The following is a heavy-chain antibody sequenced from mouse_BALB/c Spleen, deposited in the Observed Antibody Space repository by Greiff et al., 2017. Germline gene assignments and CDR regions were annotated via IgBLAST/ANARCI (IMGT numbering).Heavy chain of an antibody. J-gene: IGHJ4*01. CDR1: GFSLTSYG. CDR3: ARDPRSSLYAMDY. CDR2: IWSGGST. Sequence: QVQLKESGPGLVQPSQSLSITCTVSGFSLTSYGVHWVRQSPGKGLEWLGVIWSGGSTDYNAAFISRLSISKDNSKSQVFFKMNSLQANDTAIYYCARDPRSSLYAMDYWGQGTSVTVSS. V-gene: IGHV2-2*02. D-gene: IGHD1-1*01.